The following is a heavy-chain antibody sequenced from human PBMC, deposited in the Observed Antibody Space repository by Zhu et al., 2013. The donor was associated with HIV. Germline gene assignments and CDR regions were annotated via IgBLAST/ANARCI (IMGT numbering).Heavy chain of an antibody. CDR3: ARIAAAGNSDY. Sequence: ASVNVSCKALDTTFTGYYMHWVRQAPGQGLEWMGWINPNSGGTNYAQKFQGRVTMTRDTSISTAYMELSRLRSDDTAVYYCARIAAAGNSDYWGQGTLVTVSS. J-gene: IGHJ4*02. CDR2: INPNSGGT. CDR1: DTTFTGYY. V-gene: IGHV1-2*02. D-gene: IGHD6-13*01.